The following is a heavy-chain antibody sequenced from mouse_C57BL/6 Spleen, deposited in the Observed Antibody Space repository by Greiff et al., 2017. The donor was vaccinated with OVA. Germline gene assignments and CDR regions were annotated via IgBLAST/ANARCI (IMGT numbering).Heavy chain of an antibody. CDR1: GFNIKDDY. V-gene: IGHV14-4*01. Sequence: VQLQQSGAELVRPGASVKLSCTASGFNIKDDYMHWVKQRPEQGLEWIGWIDPENGDTEYASKFQGKATITADTSSNTAYMQLSSLTSEDSAVYYCAIIYYGVAYWGQGTLVTVSA. CDR2: IDPENGDT. CDR3: AIIYYGVAY. J-gene: IGHJ3*01. D-gene: IGHD2-13*01.